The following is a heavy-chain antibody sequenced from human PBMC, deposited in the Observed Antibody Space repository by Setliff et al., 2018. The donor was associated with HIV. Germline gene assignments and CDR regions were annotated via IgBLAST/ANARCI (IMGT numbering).Heavy chain of an antibody. CDR1: GGSISTYY. J-gene: IGHJ4*02. CDR2: IYYSGST. D-gene: IGHD1-26*01. Sequence: SETLSLTCAVSGGSISTYYWSWIRQPPGKGLEWIGYIYYSGSTNYNPSLKSRVTISVDTSKNQFSLKLISATAADTAVYYCARGRGRLLGLFDYWGQGTLVTVSS. V-gene: IGHV4-59*01. CDR3: ARGRGRLLGLFDY.